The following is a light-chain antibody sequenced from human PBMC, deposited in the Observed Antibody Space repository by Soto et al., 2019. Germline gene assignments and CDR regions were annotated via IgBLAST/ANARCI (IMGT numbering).Light chain of an antibody. CDR2: AAS. CDR3: QQSYSTPYT. V-gene: IGKV1-39*01. J-gene: IGKJ2*01. Sequence: DIQMTQSPSSLSASVGDRVTITCRASQSISSYLNWYQQKPGKAPKLLIYAASSLQSWVPSRFSGSGSGTDFTLTISSLQPEDFATCYCQQSYSTPYTFGQGTKLEIK. CDR1: QSISSY.